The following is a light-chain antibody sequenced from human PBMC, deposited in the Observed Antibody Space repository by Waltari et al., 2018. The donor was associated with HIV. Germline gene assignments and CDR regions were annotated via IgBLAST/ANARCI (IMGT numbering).Light chain of an antibody. Sequence: QMTPSPSTLSAFVADRVTITCRASQNIKDYLAWYQQKPGKAPKLLIYKASTLQSGVPSRFSCSGSGTDFTLSISSLQPDDFATYYCQHNDGGPWTFGQGTKAE. CDR1: QNIKDY. CDR2: KAS. V-gene: IGKV1-5*03. CDR3: QHNDGGPWT. J-gene: IGKJ1*01.